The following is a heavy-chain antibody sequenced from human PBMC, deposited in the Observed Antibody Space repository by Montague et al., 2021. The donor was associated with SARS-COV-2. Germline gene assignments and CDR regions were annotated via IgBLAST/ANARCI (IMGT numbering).Heavy chain of an antibody. V-gene: IGHV4-39*01. CDR3: VEIVGAADY. D-gene: IGHD1-26*01. J-gene: IGHJ4*02. CDR1: GGSISSSSYY. CDR2: IYYSGST. Sequence: SETLPLTCTVSGGSISSSSYYWGWIRQHPGKGLEWIGSIYYSGSTYYNPSLKGRVTISVDTSKNQFSLKLSSVTAADTAVYYCVEIVGAADYWGQGTLVTVSS.